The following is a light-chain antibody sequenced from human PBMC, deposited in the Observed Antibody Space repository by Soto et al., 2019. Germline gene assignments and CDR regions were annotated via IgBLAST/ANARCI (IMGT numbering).Light chain of an antibody. J-gene: IGKJ1*01. CDR1: QSISSY. Sequence: DIQMTQSPSSLSASVGDRVTITCRASQSISSYLNWYQQKPGKAPKLLIYAASSLQSGVPSRFSGSGSRTDFTLTISSLQPEDFATYYCQQSYSTPRTFGQGTKVDIQ. V-gene: IGKV1-39*01. CDR2: AAS. CDR3: QQSYSTPRT.